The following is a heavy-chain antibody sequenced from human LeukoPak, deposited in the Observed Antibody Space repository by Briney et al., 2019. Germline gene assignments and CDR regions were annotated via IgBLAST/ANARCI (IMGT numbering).Heavy chain of an antibody. Sequence: PGGTLRLSCAASGFTFSSYGMSWVRQAPGKGLEWVSAISGSGGSTYYADSVKGRFTISRDNSKNTLYLQMNSLRAEDTAVYYCAKGTYYDILTGYDNFDYWGQGTLVTVSS. J-gene: IGHJ4*02. CDR2: ISGSGGST. CDR1: GFTFSSYG. D-gene: IGHD3-9*01. CDR3: AKGTYYDILTGYDNFDY. V-gene: IGHV3-23*01.